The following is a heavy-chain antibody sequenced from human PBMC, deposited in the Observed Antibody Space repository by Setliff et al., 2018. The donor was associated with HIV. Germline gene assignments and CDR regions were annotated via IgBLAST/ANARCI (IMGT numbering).Heavy chain of an antibody. CDR2: IYTSGST. D-gene: IGHD3-22*01. CDR1: GDSIGAYH. Sequence: ASETLSLTCSVSGDSIGAYHWSWIRQPAGKGLEWIGHIYTSGSTNYNPSLKSRVTISVDTSKNQFSLKLSSVTAADTAVYYCAREGIVVVWGWFDPWGQGTLVTVSS. CDR3: AREGIVVVWGWFDP. J-gene: IGHJ5*02. V-gene: IGHV4-4*07.